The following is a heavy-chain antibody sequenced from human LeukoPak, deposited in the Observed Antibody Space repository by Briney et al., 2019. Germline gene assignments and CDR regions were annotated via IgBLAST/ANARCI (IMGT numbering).Heavy chain of an antibody. CDR2: INSDGSST. V-gene: IGHV3-74*01. CDR3: AKDEYYYGSGSCFDY. CDR1: GFTFSSYW. D-gene: IGHD3-10*01. Sequence: PGGSLRLSCAASGFTFSSYWMHWVRQAPGKGLVWVSRINSDGSSTSYADSVKGRFTISRDNAKNTLHLQMNSLRAEDTAVYYCAKDEYYYGSGSCFDYWGQGTLVTVSS. J-gene: IGHJ4*02.